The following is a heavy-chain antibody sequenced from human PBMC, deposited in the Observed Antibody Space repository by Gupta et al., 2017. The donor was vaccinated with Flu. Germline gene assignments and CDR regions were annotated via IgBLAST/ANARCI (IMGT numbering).Heavy chain of an antibody. CDR1: GGFIKNYY. CDR3: ARGGGFEWRDS. V-gene: IGHV4-4*08. Sequence: QVQLQESGPGLVKPSETLALTCTVSGGFIKNYYWSWIRQAPGKGLEWIADIYSSGSTNYNPSLKSRVTMSVDMSMNQFSLRLSSVTAEDTAVYYCARGGGFEWRDSWGQGTLVTVSS. CDR2: IYSSGST. J-gene: IGHJ5*01. D-gene: IGHD5-12*01.